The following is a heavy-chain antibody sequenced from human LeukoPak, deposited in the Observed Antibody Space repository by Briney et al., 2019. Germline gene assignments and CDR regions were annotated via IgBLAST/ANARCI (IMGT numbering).Heavy chain of an antibody. CDR3: VRDRGDYYLDY. V-gene: IGHV4-39*07. CDR1: GGSISSSTYY. J-gene: IGHJ4*02. D-gene: IGHD3-10*01. Sequence: KPSETLSLTCTVSGGSISSSTYYWGWIRQPPGKGLEWIGCIYYSGSTYYNPSLKSRVSISINTSKNQFSLKLSSVTAADTAVYYCVRDRGDYYLDYWGQGSLVTVSS. CDR2: IYYSGST.